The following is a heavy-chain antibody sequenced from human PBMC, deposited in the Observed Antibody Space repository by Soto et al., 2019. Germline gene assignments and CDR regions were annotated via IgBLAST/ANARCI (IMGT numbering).Heavy chain of an antibody. V-gene: IGHV3-30-3*01. CDR3: ARDGLPDDFRSGGYWFDP. CDR1: GFTFSSFA. D-gene: IGHD3-3*01. J-gene: IGHJ5*02. CDR2: ISHDGRIE. Sequence: QVHLVESGGGVVQPGRSLRLSCAASGFTFSSFALHWVRQAPGEGLEWVALISHDGRIENYADSVKGRFIISRDNSENTVYMQMDSLRLEDTGVYYCARDGLPDDFRSGGYWFDPWGQGTQVTVSS.